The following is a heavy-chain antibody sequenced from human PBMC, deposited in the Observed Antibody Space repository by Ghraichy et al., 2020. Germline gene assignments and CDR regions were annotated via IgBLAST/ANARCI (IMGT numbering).Heavy chain of an antibody. CDR3: ARGFEGAGFLLPFDY. V-gene: IGHV4-59*01. D-gene: IGHD6-19*01. J-gene: IGHJ4*02. Sequence: SETLALTCTVSGGSISSYYWNWIRQPPGKGLEWIGYIYHSGSTNYNPSLKSRVTMSVDTSKNQFSLKLSSVTAADTALYYCARGFEGAGFLLPFDYWGQGTLVTVSS. CDR1: GGSISSYY. CDR2: IYHSGST.